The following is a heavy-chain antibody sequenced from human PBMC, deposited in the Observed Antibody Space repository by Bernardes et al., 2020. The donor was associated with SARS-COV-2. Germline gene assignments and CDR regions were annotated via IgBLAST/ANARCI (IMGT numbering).Heavy chain of an antibody. CDR3: ARDQFKYFYPSGSPSVSEAFDI. V-gene: IGHV4-61*01. D-gene: IGHD3-10*01. CDR2: VYYTGDT. Sequence: SEPLSLTCTVSGASVNSGFNYWGWVRQAPGKGLEWIGNVYYTGDTKYNPSLKSRVTISIDTSQNQFSLSLTSVTAADTAVYYCARDQFKYFYPSGSPSVSEAFDIWGQGTLVTVSS. CDR1: GASVNSGFNY. J-gene: IGHJ3*02.